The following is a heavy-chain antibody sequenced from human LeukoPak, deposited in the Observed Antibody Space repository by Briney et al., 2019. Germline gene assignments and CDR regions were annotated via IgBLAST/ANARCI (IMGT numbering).Heavy chain of an antibody. J-gene: IGHJ4*02. CDR1: GFTFNNYA. CDR2: ISYDGSNK. V-gene: IGHV3-30*04. CDR3: ARDVYSNYDYFDY. Sequence: GGSLRLSCAASGFTFNNYALHWVRQAPGKGLEWVAVISYDGSNKYYADSVKGRFTISRDNSKNTLYLHMNSLRAEDTAVYYCARDVYSNYDYFDYWGQGTLVTVSS. D-gene: IGHD4-11*01.